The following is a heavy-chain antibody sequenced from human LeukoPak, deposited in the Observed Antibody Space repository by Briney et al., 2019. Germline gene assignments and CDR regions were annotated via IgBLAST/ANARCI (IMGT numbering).Heavy chain of an antibody. D-gene: IGHD4-17*01. CDR1: GGSISSYY. CDR2: IYYSGST. J-gene: IGHJ3*02. V-gene: IGHV4-59*01. CDR3: ATGTKVWAFDI. Sequence: PSETLSLTCTVSGGSISSYYWNWIRQPPGKGLEWIGYIYYSGSTNYNPSLMSRVTISVDTSKNQFSLKLSSVTAADTAVYYCATGTKVWAFDIWGQGTMVTVSS.